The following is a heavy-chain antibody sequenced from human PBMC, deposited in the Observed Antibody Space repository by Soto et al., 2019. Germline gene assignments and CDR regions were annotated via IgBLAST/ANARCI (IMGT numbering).Heavy chain of an antibody. D-gene: IGHD3-22*01. J-gene: IGHJ4*02. CDR2: IKQDASEK. Sequence: GGSLRLSCAASGITFSNYWMSWVRQAPGKGLEWVANIKQDASEKYYGDSVKGRFTISRDNSKKTLYLQMNSLRPEDTALYYCTKDEYYYSRSGYYIFDSWGQGTLVTVSS. CDR3: TKDEYYYSRSGYYIFDS. CDR1: GITFSNYW. V-gene: IGHV3-7*01.